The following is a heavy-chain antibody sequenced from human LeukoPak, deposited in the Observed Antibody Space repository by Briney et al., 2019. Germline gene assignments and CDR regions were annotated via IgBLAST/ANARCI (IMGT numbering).Heavy chain of an antibody. CDR1: GFSLRTYG. V-gene: IGHV3-21*01. D-gene: IGHD6-19*01. CDR2: IGATSGFT. CDR3: ARVTAVAGTSVGVDA. Sequence: GGSLRLSCVGSGFSLRTYGMNWVRQAPGKGLEWVSSIGATSGFTYYADSVKGRFIISRENAKNSLYLQMNGLRAGDAAVYYCARVTAVAGTSVGVDAWGQGILVTVS. J-gene: IGHJ4*02.